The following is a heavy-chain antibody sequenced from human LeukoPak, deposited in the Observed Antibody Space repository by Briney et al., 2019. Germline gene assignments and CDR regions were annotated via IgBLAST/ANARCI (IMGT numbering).Heavy chain of an antibody. D-gene: IGHD6-19*01. Sequence: QPGRSLRLSCAASGFTFSSYAMSWVRQAPGKGLEWVSAISGSGGSTYYADSVKGRFTISRDNSKNTLYLQMNSLRAEDTAVYYCAKGVAGLYYFDYWGQGTLVTVSS. CDR3: AKGVAGLYYFDY. CDR2: ISGSGGST. V-gene: IGHV3-23*01. J-gene: IGHJ4*02. CDR1: GFTFSSYA.